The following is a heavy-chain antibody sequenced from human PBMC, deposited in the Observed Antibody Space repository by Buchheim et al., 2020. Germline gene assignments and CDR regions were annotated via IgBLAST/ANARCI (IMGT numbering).Heavy chain of an antibody. CDR1: GYTFTNFY. J-gene: IGHJ6*02. CDR2: INCHDGST. V-gene: IGHV1-46*03. CDR3: SREDYYGMDV. Sequence: QEQLVQSGAEVKKSGASMKVSCKASGYTFTNFYVHWVRQAPGQGPEWMGLINCHDGSTDYAQKFQGRVTLTRDTSTNTVAMEVSSLRFEDTAIYYCSREDYYGMDVWGQGTT.